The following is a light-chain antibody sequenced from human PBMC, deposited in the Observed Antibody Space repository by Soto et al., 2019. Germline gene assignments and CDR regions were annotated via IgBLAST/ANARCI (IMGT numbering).Light chain of an antibody. J-gene: IGKJ4*01. Sequence: EIVLTQSPGTLSLSPGERGTLSCRASQSVSSSHLAWYQQKPGQAPRLLIYGASSRATGIPDRFSGSGSGTDFTLTISRLEPEDFAVYYCQQYVSSPLTFGGGTKVEIK. V-gene: IGKV3-20*01. CDR2: GAS. CDR1: QSVSSSH. CDR3: QQYVSSPLT.